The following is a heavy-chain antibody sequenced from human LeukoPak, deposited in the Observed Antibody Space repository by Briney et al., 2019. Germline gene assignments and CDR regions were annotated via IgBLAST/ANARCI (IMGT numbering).Heavy chain of an antibody. V-gene: IGHV4-30-4*01. D-gene: IGHD3-3*01. Sequence: SQTLSLTCTVSGGSISSGDYYWSWIRQPPGKGLGWIGYIYYSGSTYYNPSLKSRVTISVDTSKNQFSLKLSSVTAADTAVYYCATIDFWSGYYYFDYWGQGTLVTVSS. J-gene: IGHJ4*02. CDR2: IYYSGST. CDR1: GGSISSGDYY. CDR3: ATIDFWSGYYYFDY.